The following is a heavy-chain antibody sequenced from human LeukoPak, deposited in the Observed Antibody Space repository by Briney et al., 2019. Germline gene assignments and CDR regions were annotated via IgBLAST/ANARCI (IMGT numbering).Heavy chain of an antibody. Sequence: PSETLSLTCAVYGGSFSGYYWSWIRQPPGKGLEWIGEINHSGSTNYNPSLKSRVTISVDTSKNQFSLKLSSVTAADTAVYYCAREHDYGDSRGFDYWGQGTLVTVSS. J-gene: IGHJ4*02. CDR2: INHSGST. CDR1: GGSFSGYY. V-gene: IGHV4-34*01. D-gene: IGHD4-17*01. CDR3: AREHDYGDSRGFDY.